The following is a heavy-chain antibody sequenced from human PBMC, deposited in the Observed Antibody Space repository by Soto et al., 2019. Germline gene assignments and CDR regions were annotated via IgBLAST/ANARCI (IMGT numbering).Heavy chain of an antibody. Sequence: EVQLVESGGGLGQPGGSLTVSCAASGFTFNDYAFHWVRQVPGKGLEWVSSISWNSGDIGYADSVKGRFTISRDNAKISLYLQMNNLRTEDAALYYCAKGSRLLSRYYFDYWGQGTLVTVSS. J-gene: IGHJ4*02. CDR1: GFTFNDYA. V-gene: IGHV3-9*01. CDR2: ISWNSGDI. CDR3: AKGSRLLSRYYFDY.